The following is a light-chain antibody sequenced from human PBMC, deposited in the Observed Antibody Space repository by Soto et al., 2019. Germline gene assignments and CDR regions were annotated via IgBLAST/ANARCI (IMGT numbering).Light chain of an antibody. CDR3: AAWDVSLNGFTWV. V-gene: IGLV1-44*01. Sequence: QSVLTQPPSASGTPGQRVTISCSGSSSNIETNAVNWYKQLPGMSPKLLIHSDNQRPSGVPDRLSGSKSGTSASLAISGLQPEDDADYYCAAWDVSLNGFTWVFGGGTKLTVL. CDR1: SSNIETNA. J-gene: IGLJ3*02. CDR2: SDN.